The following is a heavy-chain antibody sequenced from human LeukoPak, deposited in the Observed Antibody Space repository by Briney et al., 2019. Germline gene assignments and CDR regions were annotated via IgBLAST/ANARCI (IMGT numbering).Heavy chain of an antibody. CDR3: ARGTPTTVTTAFDI. D-gene: IGHD4-17*01. V-gene: IGHV4-34*01. CDR1: GFTFSSYS. CDR2: INHSGST. Sequence: GSLRLSCAASGFTFSSYSMNWVRQAPGKGLEWIGEINHSGSTNYNPSLKSRVTISVDTSKNQFSLKLSSVTAADTAVYYCARGTPTTVTTAFDIWGQGTMVTVSS. J-gene: IGHJ3*02.